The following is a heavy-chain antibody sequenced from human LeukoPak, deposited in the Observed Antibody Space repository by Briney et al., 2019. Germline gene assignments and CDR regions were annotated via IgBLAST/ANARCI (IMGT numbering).Heavy chain of an antibody. CDR3: ARDNDSSGWYLNNWFDP. D-gene: IGHD6-19*01. CDR2: ISAYNGNT. V-gene: IGHV1-18*01. J-gene: IGHJ5*02. CDR1: GYTFTSYG. Sequence: GASVKVSCKASGYTFTSYGISWGRQAPGQGLEWMGWISAYNGNTNYAQKLQGRVTMTTDTSTSTAYRWLRGLRSDDTAVYYCARDNDSSGWYLNNWFDPWGQGTLVTVSS.